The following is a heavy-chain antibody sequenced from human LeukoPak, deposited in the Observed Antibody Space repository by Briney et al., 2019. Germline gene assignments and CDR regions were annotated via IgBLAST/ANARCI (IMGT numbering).Heavy chain of an antibody. CDR2: IIPIFGTA. D-gene: IGHD3-22*01. Sequence: SVKVSCKASGGTFSSYAISWVRQAPGQGLEWMGGIIPIFGTANYAQKFQGRVTITADKSTSTAYMELSSLRSEDTAVYYCAHPGYYYDSSGLYYFDYWGQGTLVTVSS. CDR3: AHPGYYYDSSGLYYFDY. V-gene: IGHV1-69*06. CDR1: GGTFSSYA. J-gene: IGHJ4*02.